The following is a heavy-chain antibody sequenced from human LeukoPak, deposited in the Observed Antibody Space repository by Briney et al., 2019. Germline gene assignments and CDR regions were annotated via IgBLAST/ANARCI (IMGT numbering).Heavy chain of an antibody. CDR1: GGSISSSGYY. CDR2: IYYSGST. D-gene: IGHD1-26*01. V-gene: IGHV4-39*01. J-gene: IGHJ5*02. CDR3: ARLEYSGSYYGLSWFDP. Sequence: KTSETLSLTCTVSGGSISSSGYYWGWIRQPPGKGLEWIASIYYSGSTYYNPSLKSRVTLSVDTSKNQLSLKLSSLTAADTAVYYCARLEYSGSYYGLSWFDPWGQGTLVTVSS.